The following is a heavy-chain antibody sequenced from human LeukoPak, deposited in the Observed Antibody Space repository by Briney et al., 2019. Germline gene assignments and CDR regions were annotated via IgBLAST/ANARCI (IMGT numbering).Heavy chain of an antibody. CDR3: AKDHSWPPYFDY. CDR1: GFTFSSYA. CDR2: IIGSGGST. V-gene: IGHV3-23*01. J-gene: IGHJ4*02. Sequence: GGSLRLSCAASGFTFSSYAMSWVRQAPGKGLEWVSAIIGSGGSTYYANSVKGRFTITTNNSKNTLYLQMNGLRAEDTAVYYCAKDHSWPPYFDYWGQGTLVTVSS.